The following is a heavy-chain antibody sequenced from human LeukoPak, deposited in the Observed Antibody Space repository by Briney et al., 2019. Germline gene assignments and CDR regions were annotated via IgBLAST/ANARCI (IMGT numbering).Heavy chain of an antibody. CDR3: ARAYDFWSGYHFGY. J-gene: IGHJ4*02. CDR1: GGSVSSGSYY. CDR2: IYYSGST. Sequence: PSETLSLTCTVSGGSVSSGSYYWSWIRQPPGTGLEWIGYIYYSGSTNYNPSLKSRVTISVDTSKNQFSLKLSSVTAADTAVYYCARAYDFWSGYHFGYWGQGTLVTVSS. V-gene: IGHV4-61*01. D-gene: IGHD3-3*01.